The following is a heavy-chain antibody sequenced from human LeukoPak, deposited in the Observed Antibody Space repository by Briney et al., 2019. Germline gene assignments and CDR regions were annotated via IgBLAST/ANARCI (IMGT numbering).Heavy chain of an antibody. V-gene: IGHV4-59*01. CDR3: ARGGDVGAVFHFDY. CDR2: IYYSGST. J-gene: IGHJ4*02. CDR1: GGSISTYY. D-gene: IGHD2-21*01. Sequence: KPSETLSLTCTVSGGSISTYYWSWLRQPPGKGLEWIGYIYYSGSTNFNPSLKSRVTISFDTSKNQFSLRLTSVTAADTAVYYCARGGDVGAVFHFDYWGQGTLVTVSS.